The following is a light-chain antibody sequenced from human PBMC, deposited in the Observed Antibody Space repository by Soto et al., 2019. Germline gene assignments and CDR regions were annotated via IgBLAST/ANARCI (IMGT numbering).Light chain of an antibody. V-gene: IGKV3-20*01. J-gene: IGKJ2*01. Sequence: EIVLTQSPGTLSLSPGERATLSCRASQSVASSYLAWYQQKPGQSPRLLIYGTSNRATGIPDRFSGSTSGTDFTLTISRLEPEDFAVYYCQQYGSSYTFGQGTKLEIK. CDR2: GTS. CDR1: QSVASSY. CDR3: QQYGSSYT.